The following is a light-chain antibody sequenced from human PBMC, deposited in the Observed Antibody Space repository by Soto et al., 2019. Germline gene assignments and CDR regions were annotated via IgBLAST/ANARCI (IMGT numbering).Light chain of an antibody. CDR1: QGIGTR. V-gene: IGKV1-6*01. J-gene: IGKJ1*01. Sequence: AIQMTQSPSSLSASAGDRVIITCRASQGIGTRLGWYQQKSGTAPKLLIYAAATLESGVPSRFSGGGSGTDFTLTISCLQPEDFATYYCLQDHTYPWTFGQGTRVEIK. CDR2: AAA. CDR3: LQDHTYPWT.